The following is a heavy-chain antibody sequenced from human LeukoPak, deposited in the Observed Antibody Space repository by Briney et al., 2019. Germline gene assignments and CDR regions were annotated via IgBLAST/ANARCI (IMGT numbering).Heavy chain of an antibody. CDR2: MNPNSGNT. D-gene: IGHD6-19*01. CDR3: ARDKGYSSGSNQFDP. V-gene: IGHV1-8*01. Sequence: ASVKVSCKASGYTFTSYDINWVRLATGQGLEWMGWMNPNSGNTGYAQKFQGRVTMTRNTSISTAYMELSSLRSEDTAVYYCARDKGYSSGSNQFDPWGQGTLVTVSS. CDR1: GYTFTSYD. J-gene: IGHJ5*02.